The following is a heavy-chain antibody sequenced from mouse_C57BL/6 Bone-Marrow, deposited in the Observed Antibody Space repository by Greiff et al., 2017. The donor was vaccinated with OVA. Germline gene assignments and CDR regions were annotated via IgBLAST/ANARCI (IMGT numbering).Heavy chain of an antibody. Sequence: QVQLQQPGAELVMPGASVKLSCKASGYTFTSYWMHWVKQRPGQGLEWIGEIDPSDSYTNYNQKFKGKSTLTVDKASSTAYMQLSSLTSEDSAVYYCARIIYYGNYEGGFDYWGQGTTLTVSS. CDR2: IDPSDSYT. CDR3: ARIIYYGNYEGGFDY. J-gene: IGHJ2*01. CDR1: GYTFTSYW. D-gene: IGHD2-1*01. V-gene: IGHV1-69*01.